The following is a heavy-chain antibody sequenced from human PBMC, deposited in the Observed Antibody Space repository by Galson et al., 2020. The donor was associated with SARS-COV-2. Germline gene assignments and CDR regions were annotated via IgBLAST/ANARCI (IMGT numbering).Heavy chain of an antibody. CDR3: VRLGSGSYGGGLCDD. CDR2: MYYTGIT. Sequence: SETLSLTCTVSGDSITSRSSYWGWIRQPPGAGLEWIVSMYYTGITYYNPSLKSRVTISGDTSRNQFSLKMRSVTAADTAVYYCVRLGSGSYGGGLCDDWGRGALVIVSS. CDR1: GDSITSRSSY. V-gene: IGHV4-39*01. J-gene: IGHJ4*02. D-gene: IGHD6-19*01.